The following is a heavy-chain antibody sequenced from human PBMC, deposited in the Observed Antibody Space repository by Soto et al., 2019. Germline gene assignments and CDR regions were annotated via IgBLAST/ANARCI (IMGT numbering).Heavy chain of an antibody. Sequence: QVQLVQSGAEVKKPGSSVKVSCKASGGTFSSYTISWVRQAPGQGLEWMGRIIPILGIANYAQKFQGRVTITADKSTSTAYMELSSLRSEDTAVYYCATLIEGDYPFDYWGQGTLVTVSS. CDR3: ATLIEGDYPFDY. D-gene: IGHD4-17*01. CDR1: GGTFSSYT. CDR2: IIPILGIA. V-gene: IGHV1-69*02. J-gene: IGHJ4*02.